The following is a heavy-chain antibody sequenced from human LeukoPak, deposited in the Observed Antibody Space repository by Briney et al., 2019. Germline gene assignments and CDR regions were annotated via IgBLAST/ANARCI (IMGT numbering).Heavy chain of an antibody. V-gene: IGHV3-23*01. CDR2: INGSGSNT. CDR3: AKGGLWTGGDY. CDR1: GFTFSNYA. D-gene: IGHD3/OR15-3a*01. J-gene: IGHJ4*02. Sequence: GGSLRLSCAASGFTFSNYAMIWVRQAPGKGLEWVSPINGSGSNTSYADSVKGRFTISRDNSKNTLFLQMNSLRAEDTAVYYWAKGGLWTGGDYWGQGTLVTVSS.